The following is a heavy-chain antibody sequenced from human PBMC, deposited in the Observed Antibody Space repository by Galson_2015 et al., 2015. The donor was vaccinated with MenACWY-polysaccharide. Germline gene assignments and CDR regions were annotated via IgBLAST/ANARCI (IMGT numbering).Heavy chain of an antibody. J-gene: IGHJ4*02. V-gene: IGHV3-23*01. D-gene: IGHD3-22*01. Sequence: SLRLSCAVSGFTFSSYAVSWVRQAPGKGLEWVSAMSGSGGSTYYADSVKGRFTISRDNSKNTLYLQMNSLRAEDTALYYCAKGDYYDSSGYYPYFDYWGQGTLVTVSS. CDR1: GFTFSSYA. CDR2: MSGSGGST. CDR3: AKGDYYDSSGYYPYFDY.